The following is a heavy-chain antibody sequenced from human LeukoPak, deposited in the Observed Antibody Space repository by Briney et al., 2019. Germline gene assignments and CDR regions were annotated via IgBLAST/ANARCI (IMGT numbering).Heavy chain of an antibody. CDR1: GFTFSSYW. Sequence: GGSLRLSCAASGFTFSSYWVHWVRQAPGKGLVWVSRINSDGSSTSYADSVKGRFTISRDNAKNTLYLQMNSLRAEDTAVYYCARDRKPHSSSWHYYFDYWGQGTLVTVSS. CDR3: ARDRKPHSSSWHYYFDY. V-gene: IGHV3-74*01. J-gene: IGHJ4*02. D-gene: IGHD6-13*01. CDR2: INSDGSST.